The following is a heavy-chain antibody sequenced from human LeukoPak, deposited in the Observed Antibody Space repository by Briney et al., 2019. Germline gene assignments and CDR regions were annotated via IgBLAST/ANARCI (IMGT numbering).Heavy chain of an antibody. CDR2: IVVGSGNT. D-gene: IGHD5-18*01. CDR1: GFTFTSSA. J-gene: IGHJ4*02. V-gene: IGHV1-58*02. CDR3: AAERGGTAMVEPGFDY. Sequence: SVKVSCKASGFTFTSSAMQWVRQARGQRLEWIGWIVVGSGNTNYAQKFLERVTITRDMSTSTAYMELSSLRSEDTAVYYCAAERGGTAMVEPGFDYWGQGTLVTVSS.